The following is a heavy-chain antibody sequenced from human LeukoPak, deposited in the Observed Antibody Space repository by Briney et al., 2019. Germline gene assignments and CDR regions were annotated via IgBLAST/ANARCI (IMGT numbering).Heavy chain of an antibody. CDR3: ARATYSSGWGTSDY. J-gene: IGHJ4*02. D-gene: IGHD6-19*01. CDR1: GGSISRYY. V-gene: IGHV4-59*01. CDR2: IYYSGST. Sequence: SETLSLTCTVSGGSISRYYWSWIRHPPGKGLECVGHIYYSGSTNYNPSLKSRVTISVDTSKNQFSLKLSSVTAADTAVDYCARATYSSGWGTSDYWGQGTLVSVSS.